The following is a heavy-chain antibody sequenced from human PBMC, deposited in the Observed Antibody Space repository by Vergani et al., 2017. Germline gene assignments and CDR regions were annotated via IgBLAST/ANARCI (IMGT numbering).Heavy chain of an antibody. Sequence: QVQLQQWGAGLLKPSETLSLTCAVYGVSFSGYYWSWIRQPPGKGLEWIGEINHSGSTNYNPSLKSRVTISGDTSKNQFSLKLSSVTAADTAVYYCARVNIVVVPAAIGATTVTTWAVWFDPWGQGTLVTVSS. CDR1: GVSFSGYY. CDR2: INHSGST. D-gene: IGHD2-2*01. CDR3: ARVNIVVVPAAIGATTVTTWAVWFDP. J-gene: IGHJ5*02. V-gene: IGHV4-34*01.